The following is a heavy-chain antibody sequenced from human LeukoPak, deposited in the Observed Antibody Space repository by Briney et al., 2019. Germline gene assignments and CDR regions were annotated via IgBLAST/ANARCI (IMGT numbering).Heavy chain of an antibody. CDR2: IKSKTDGGTT. D-gene: IGHD2-2*01. Sequence: GGSLRLSCAASGFTFSNAWMSWVRQAPGKGLEWVGRIKSKTDGGTTDYEAPVKGRFTISRDDSKNTLYLQMNSLRAEDTAVYYCCYGTVYFDYWGQGTLVTVSS. CDR1: GFTFSNAW. V-gene: IGHV3-15*01. CDR3: CYGTVYFDY. J-gene: IGHJ4*02.